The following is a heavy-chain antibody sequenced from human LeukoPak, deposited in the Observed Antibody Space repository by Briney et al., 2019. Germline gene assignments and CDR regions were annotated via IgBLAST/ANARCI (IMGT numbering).Heavy chain of an antibody. CDR2: IRYSGST. V-gene: IGHV4-30-4*07. Sequence: SETLSLTCEVSGDSLSSGGYSWSWIRQPPGKGLEWIGYIRYSGSTYYNPSLKSRVTISVYTSKNQFSLKLSSVTAADTAVYYCARDGYYYDSSGYYTTPFGVDYWGQGTLVTVSS. CDR3: ARDGYYYDSSGYYTTPFGVDY. CDR1: GDSLSSGGYS. D-gene: IGHD3-22*01. J-gene: IGHJ4*02.